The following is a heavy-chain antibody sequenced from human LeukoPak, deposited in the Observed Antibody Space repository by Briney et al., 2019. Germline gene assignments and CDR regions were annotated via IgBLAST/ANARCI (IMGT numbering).Heavy chain of an antibody. D-gene: IGHD2-15*01. CDR3: TTCPVVVAATGDDY. Sequence: GGSLRLSCAASGFTFSNAWMSWVRQAPGKGLEWVGRIKSKTDGGTTDYAAPVKGRFTISRDDSKNTLYLQMNSLKTEDTAVYYCTTCPVVVAATGDDYWGQGILVTVSS. J-gene: IGHJ4*02. CDR2: IKSKTDGGTT. CDR1: GFTFSNAW. V-gene: IGHV3-15*01.